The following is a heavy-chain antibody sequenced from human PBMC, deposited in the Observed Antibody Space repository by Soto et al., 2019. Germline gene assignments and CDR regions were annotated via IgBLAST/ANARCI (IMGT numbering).Heavy chain of an antibody. D-gene: IGHD1-26*01. V-gene: IGHV3-7*01. Sequence: GGSLRLSCAASGFTSSIYWMRWVRQAPGKGLEWVANIKQDGSEKSYVDSVKGRFTISRDNAKNSLSLQMNSLRAEDTAEYYCAGQWGWDILGCFDHCGQGPPVTVSS. CDR3: AGQWGWDILGCFDH. CDR2: IKQDGSEK. CDR1: GFTSSIYW. J-gene: IGHJ4*02.